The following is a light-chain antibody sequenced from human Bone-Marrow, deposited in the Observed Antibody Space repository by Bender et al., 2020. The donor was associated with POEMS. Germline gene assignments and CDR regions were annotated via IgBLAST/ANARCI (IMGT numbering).Light chain of an antibody. CDR1: SSDVGAYNY. Sequence: QSALTQPASVSGSPGQSITISCTGTSSDVGAYNYVSWYQQHPGKAPKLMIYDVSNRPSGVSIRFSGSKSGNTASLTISGLQAEDEADYYCSSYTGSSTPYVFGTGTKVTVL. CDR3: SSYTGSSTPYV. CDR2: DVS. V-gene: IGLV2-14*03. J-gene: IGLJ1*01.